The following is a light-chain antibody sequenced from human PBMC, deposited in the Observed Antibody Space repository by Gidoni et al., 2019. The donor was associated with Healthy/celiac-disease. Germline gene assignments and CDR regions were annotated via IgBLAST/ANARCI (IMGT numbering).Light chain of an antibody. J-gene: IGKJ4*01. Sequence: EIVLTKSPGTLSLSPGERATLSCRASQRVSSSYLAWYQQKPGQAPRLLIYGASSRATGIPDRFSGSGSGTDCTLTISRLEPEDFAVYYCQQYGSSPLTFGGGTKVEIK. CDR3: QQYGSSPLT. CDR1: QRVSSSY. CDR2: GAS. V-gene: IGKV3-20*01.